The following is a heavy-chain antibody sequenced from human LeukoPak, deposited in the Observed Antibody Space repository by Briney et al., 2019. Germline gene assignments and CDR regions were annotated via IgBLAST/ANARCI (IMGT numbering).Heavy chain of an antibody. CDR2: IIPIFGIA. D-gene: IGHD1-20*01. CDR3: ARGPITAETSFDY. CDR1: GGTFSSYA. V-gene: IGHV1-69*15. Sequence: GSSVKVSCKASGGTFSSYAISWVRQAPGQGLEWMGRIIPIFGIANYAQKFQGRVTITADESTSTAYMGLSSLRSEDTAVYYCARGPITAETSFDYWGQGTLVTVSS. J-gene: IGHJ4*02.